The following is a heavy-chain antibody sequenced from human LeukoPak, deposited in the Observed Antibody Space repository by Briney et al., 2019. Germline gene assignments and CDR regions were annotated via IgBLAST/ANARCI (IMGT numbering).Heavy chain of an antibody. CDR1: GGSISSNAYY. J-gene: IGHJ5*02. CDR2: IYSSGNT. CDR3: ARHSGLRSPFDP. D-gene: IGHD3-3*01. Sequence: PSETLSLTCTVSGGSISSNAYYWAWIRQPPGKGLEWIGSIYSSGNTYYNPSLESRVTISVDTSKNQLSLKLTSATAADTSVYYCARHSGLRSPFDPWGQGTLVTVSS. V-gene: IGHV4-39*01.